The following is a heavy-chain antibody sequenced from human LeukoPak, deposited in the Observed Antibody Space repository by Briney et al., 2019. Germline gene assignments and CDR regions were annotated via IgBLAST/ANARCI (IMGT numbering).Heavy chain of an antibody. J-gene: IGHJ4*02. Sequence: GRSLRLSCAASGFTLSSYAMHWVRQAPGKGLEWVAVISYDGSNKYYADSVKGRFTISRDNSKNTLYLQMNSLRAEDTAVDYCASPMVVAAKTFDYWGQGTLVTVSS. CDR3: ASPMVVAAKTFDY. CDR2: ISYDGSNK. CDR1: GFTLSSYA. D-gene: IGHD2-15*01. V-gene: IGHV3-30-3*01.